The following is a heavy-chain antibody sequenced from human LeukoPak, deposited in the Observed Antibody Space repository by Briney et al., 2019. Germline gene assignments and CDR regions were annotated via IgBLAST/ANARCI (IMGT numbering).Heavy chain of an antibody. Sequence: TSQTLSLTCSVSGGSISSGSYYWSWIRHPAGKALEWIGRIHPSGDTNHNPSLRSRVTISLDTSRNQFSLEVRSVTAADTAIYYCAREATPKGGYSHGRGDQWGQGTLVTVSS. D-gene: IGHD5-18*01. CDR2: IHPSGDT. CDR3: AREATPKGGYSHGRGDQ. J-gene: IGHJ4*02. CDR1: GGSISSGSYY. V-gene: IGHV4-61*02.